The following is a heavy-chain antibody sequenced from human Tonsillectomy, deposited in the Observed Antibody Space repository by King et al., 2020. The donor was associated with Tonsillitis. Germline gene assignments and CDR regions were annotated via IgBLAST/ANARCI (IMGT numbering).Heavy chain of an antibody. CDR1: GFTVSSNY. CDR2: IYSAGDT. CDR3: ARDYSDIRGRRGAFDI. Sequence: VQLVESGGGLVQPGGSLRLSCAASGFTVSSNYMSWVRQAPGEGLEWVSVIYSAGDTYYADSVKGRFTISRHNSKNTLYPQMNSLRAEDTAVYYCARDYSDIRGRRGAFDIWGQGTMVTVSS. D-gene: IGHD3-22*01. J-gene: IGHJ3*02. V-gene: IGHV3-53*04.